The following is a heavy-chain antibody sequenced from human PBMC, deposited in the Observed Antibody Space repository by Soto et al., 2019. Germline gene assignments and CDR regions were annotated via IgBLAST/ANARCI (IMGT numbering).Heavy chain of an antibody. CDR2: INPNSGGT. CDR1: GYTCSGFY. V-gene: IGHV1-2*02. CDR3: ASAAVTGTAGLDF. D-gene: IGHD6-19*01. J-gene: IGHJ4*02. Sequence: ASVKVSCKASGYTCSGFYMHWVLQAPGQGLEWMGWINPNSGGTKSAEKFQGRVTMTRDTSISTAYMELSRLTSDDTAVYYCASAAVTGTAGLDFWGQGTQVTVSS.